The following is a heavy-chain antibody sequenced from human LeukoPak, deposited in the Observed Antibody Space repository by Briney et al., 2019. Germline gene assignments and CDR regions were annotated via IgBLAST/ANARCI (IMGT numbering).Heavy chain of an antibody. Sequence: GGSLRLSCAASGFSFSSYGMSWVRQAPGKGLDWVSAIRGSAAGGGTYYADSVKGRFTSARDNSQNTLYLQMSSLRAEDTAVYYCAKTRGHDMDVWGQGTTVIVSS. D-gene: IGHD3-16*01. J-gene: IGHJ6*02. CDR3: AKTRGHDMDV. CDR1: GFSFSSYG. CDR2: IRGSAAGGGT. V-gene: IGHV3-23*01.